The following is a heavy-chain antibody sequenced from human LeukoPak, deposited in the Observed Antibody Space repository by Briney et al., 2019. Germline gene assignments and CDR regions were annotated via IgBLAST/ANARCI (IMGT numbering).Heavy chain of an antibody. CDR1: GGSFSGYY. V-gene: IGHV4-34*01. CDR3: ARDRVYYFDY. J-gene: IGHJ4*02. CDR2: INHSGST. Sequence: PSETLSLTCAVYGGSFSGYYWSWIRQPPGKGLEWIGEINHSGSTNYNPSLKSRVTISVDTSKNQFSLKLSSVTAADTAVYYCARDRVYYFDYWGQGTLVTVSS.